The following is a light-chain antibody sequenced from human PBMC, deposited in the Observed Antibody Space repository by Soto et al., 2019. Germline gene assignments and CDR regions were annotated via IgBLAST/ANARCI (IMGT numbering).Light chain of an antibody. CDR2: SAS. Sequence: DIVMTQSPDSLAVSLGERTTINCRSSQSVLHRSKRKNYLAWYQQKPGQAPKLLIHSASTRESGVPDRFSGSGSGTDFTLIISSLQAEDVAVYYCQQYYSSPRTFGQGTKVDIK. J-gene: IGKJ1*01. CDR3: QQYYSSPRT. V-gene: IGKV4-1*01. CDR1: QSVLHRSKRKNY.